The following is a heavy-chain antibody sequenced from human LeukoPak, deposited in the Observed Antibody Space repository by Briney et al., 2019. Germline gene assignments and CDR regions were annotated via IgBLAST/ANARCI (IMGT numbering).Heavy chain of an antibody. Sequence: SETLSLTCSVSGGSISSDYWGWIRQPPGKGLEWIAYVHYSGSTSYNPSLKSRVTISVDTSKNQFSLKLGSVTAADTAVYYCAGEQRLPYYYYGMDVWGQGTTVTVSS. CDR2: VHYSGST. V-gene: IGHV4-59*01. J-gene: IGHJ6*02. CDR1: GGSISSDY. D-gene: IGHD6-25*01. CDR3: AGEQRLPYYYYGMDV.